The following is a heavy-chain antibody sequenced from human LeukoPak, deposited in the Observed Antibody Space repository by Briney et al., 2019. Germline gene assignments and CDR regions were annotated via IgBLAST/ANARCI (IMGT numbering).Heavy chain of an antibody. CDR1: GYSISSYY. CDR3: PRLSATGWFAP. V-gene: IGHV4-59*12. J-gene: IGHJ5*02. D-gene: IGHD1-14*01. Sequence: SETLSLTCAVYGYSISSYYWSWIRQPPGKGLEWLAYIYDGGTNKYNPSLKNRLTISVDTSKSQVSLQLRSATAADTAVYYCPRLSATGWFAPWGQGTLVTVSS. CDR2: IYDGGTN.